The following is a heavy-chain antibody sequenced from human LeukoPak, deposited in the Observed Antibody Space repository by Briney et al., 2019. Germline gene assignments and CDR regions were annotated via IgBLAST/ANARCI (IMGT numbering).Heavy chain of an antibody. CDR3: ARRSQEDGYNSFDY. J-gene: IGHJ4*02. V-gene: IGHV4-61*02. Sequence: SETLSLTCTVSGGSIRSSSYYWGWIRQPAGKGLEWIGRIYTSGSTNYNPSLKSRVTISVDTSKNQFSLKLSSVTAADTAVYYCARRSQEDGYNSFDYWGQGTLVTVSS. CDR1: GGSIRSSSYY. CDR2: IYTSGST. D-gene: IGHD5-24*01.